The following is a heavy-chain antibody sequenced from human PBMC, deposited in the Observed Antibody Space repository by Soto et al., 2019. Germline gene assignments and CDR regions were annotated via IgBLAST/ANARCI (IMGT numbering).Heavy chain of an antibody. CDR2: IPYDGSHQ. Sequence: QVHLVESGGGVVQPGRSLRLSCAASGFTFSSHGMHWIRQAPGKGLEWVAVIPYDGSHQYYADSVKGRFSISRDNSKNTLYLQMNSLRAEDTAVYYYAKLRVLEWEVQESDYWGQGTLVSVSS. V-gene: IGHV3-30*18. D-gene: IGHD3-3*01. CDR1: GFTFSSHG. J-gene: IGHJ4*02. CDR3: AKLRVLEWEVQESDY.